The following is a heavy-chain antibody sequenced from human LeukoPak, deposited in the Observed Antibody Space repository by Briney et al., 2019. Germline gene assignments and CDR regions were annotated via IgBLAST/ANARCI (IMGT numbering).Heavy chain of an antibody. CDR1: GFTFSGYG. V-gene: IGHV3-23*01. D-gene: IGHD6-13*01. J-gene: IGHJ4*02. CDR2: ISGAGTGT. Sequence: GGSLRLSCAASGFTFSGYGVSWVRQAPGMGLEWVAAISGAGTGTYYADSVKGRFSISRDNSKDMVFLQMSSLRVEDTAVYFCAKEGGSTWLRHSDYWGLGTLVTVSS. CDR3: AKEGGSTWLRHSDY.